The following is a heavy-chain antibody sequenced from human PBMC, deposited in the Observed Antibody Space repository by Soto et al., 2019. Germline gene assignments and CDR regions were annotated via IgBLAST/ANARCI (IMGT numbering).Heavy chain of an antibody. D-gene: IGHD4-17*01. CDR3: AIGMGVNEIGEYVDY. Sequence: QVQLVQSGAEVKKPGASVKVSCKASGYTFTNYGVSWVRQAPGQGLEWMGWISGYKGNTKYAQKVQGRVPMTIDTSTSTAYMELGSLRSEDTAVDYCAIGMGVNEIGEYVDYWGPGSRVTLAS. J-gene: IGHJ4*02. CDR1: GYTFTNYG. V-gene: IGHV1-18*01. CDR2: ISGYKGNT.